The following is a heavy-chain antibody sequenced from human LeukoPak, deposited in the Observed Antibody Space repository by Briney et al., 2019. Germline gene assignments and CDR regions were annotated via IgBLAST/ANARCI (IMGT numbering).Heavy chain of an antibody. D-gene: IGHD3-10*01. J-gene: IGHJ5*02. CDR3: ARAGDGISAKRPFDP. V-gene: IGHV1-46*01. Sequence: ASVKVSCKASGYTFTSYYMHWVRQAPGQGLEWMGIINPSGGSTSYAQKFQGRVTMTRDMSTSTVYMELSSLRSEDTAVYYCARAGDGISAKRPFDPWGQGTLVTVSS. CDR1: GYTFTSYY. CDR2: INPSGGST.